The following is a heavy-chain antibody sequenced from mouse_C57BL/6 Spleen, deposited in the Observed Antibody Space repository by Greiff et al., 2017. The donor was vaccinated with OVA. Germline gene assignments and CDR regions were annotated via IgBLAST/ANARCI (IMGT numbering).Heavy chain of an antibody. D-gene: IGHD5-1*01. V-gene: IGHV1-64*01. CDR1: GYTFTSYW. J-gene: IGHJ1*03. Sequence: QVQLQQPGAELVKPGASVKLSCKASGYTFTSYWMHWVKQRPGQGLEWIGMIHPNSGSTNYNEKFKSKATLTVDKSSSTAYMQLSSLTSEDSAVYYCARGESTYWYFDVWGTGTTVTVSS. CDR3: ARGESTYWYFDV. CDR2: IHPNSGST.